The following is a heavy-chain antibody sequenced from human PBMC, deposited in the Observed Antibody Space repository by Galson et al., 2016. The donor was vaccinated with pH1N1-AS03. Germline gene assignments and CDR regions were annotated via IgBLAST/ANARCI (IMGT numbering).Heavy chain of an antibody. J-gene: IGHJ5*02. CDR3: ARDRRDCSGGSCSQDGWFDP. Sequence: ETLSLTCSVSGASVSHYASYWGWIRQAPGKGLEWIATVSARGTTYHNPSLDSRLTISLDTSKNHFSLTLTSVTAADMAMYYCARDRRDCSGGSCSQDGWFDPWGQGTLVVVSS. CDR2: VSARGTT. D-gene: IGHD2-15*01. CDR1: GASVSHYASY. V-gene: IGHV4-39*07.